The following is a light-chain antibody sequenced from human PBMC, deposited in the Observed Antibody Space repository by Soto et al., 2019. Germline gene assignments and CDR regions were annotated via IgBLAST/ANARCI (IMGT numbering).Light chain of an antibody. Sequence: EIELTQSPGTLSLSPGERATLSCRASQRVSNNYLAWYQQKPGQTPRLLIYGASNRATGIPDRFIGSGSGTDFTLTISRLEPEYFTVYYCQKYGSSGTFGQGTKVDIK. CDR1: QRVSNNY. J-gene: IGKJ1*01. V-gene: IGKV3-20*01. CDR2: GAS. CDR3: QKYGSSGT.